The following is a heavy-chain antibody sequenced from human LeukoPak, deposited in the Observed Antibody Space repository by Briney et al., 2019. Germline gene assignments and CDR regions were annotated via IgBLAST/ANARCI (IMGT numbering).Heavy chain of an antibody. D-gene: IGHD5-18*01. V-gene: IGHV3-23*01. Sequence: GGSLRLSCAASGFTFNSYSMNWVRQAPGKGLEWVSAISGSGGTTLYADSVKGRFTISGDNSKSTLYLQMNSLRAEDTAVYYCAKDQGIQLWLKYFQHWGQGTLVTVSS. CDR1: GFTFNSYS. CDR2: ISGSGGTT. J-gene: IGHJ1*01. CDR3: AKDQGIQLWLKYFQH.